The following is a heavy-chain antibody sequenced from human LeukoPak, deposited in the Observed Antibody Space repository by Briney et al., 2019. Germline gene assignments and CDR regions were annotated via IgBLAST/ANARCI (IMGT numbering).Heavy chain of an antibody. CDR2: ISAYNGNT. CDR1: GYTFTSYG. D-gene: IGHD3-9*01. CDR3: ATTGDDILTGTFDY. V-gene: IGHV1-18*01. J-gene: IGHJ4*02. Sequence: ASVKVSCKASGYTFTSYGISWVRQAPGQGLEWMGWISAYNGNTNYAQKLQGGVTMTTDTSTSTAYMELRSLRSDDTAVYYCATTGDDILTGTFDYWGQGTLVTVSS.